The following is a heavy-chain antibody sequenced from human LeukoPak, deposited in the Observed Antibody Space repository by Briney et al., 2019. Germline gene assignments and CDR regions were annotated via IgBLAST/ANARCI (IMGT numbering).Heavy chain of an antibody. CDR3: ARSGAPTYYYDSSGYSAHY. CDR1: GYTFTSYG. J-gene: IGHJ4*02. Sequence: ASVKVSCKASGYTFTSYGISWVRQAPGQGLEWMGWISAYNGNTNYAQKLQGRVTMTTDTSTSTACMELRSLRSDDTAVYYCARSGAPTYYYDSSGYSAHYWGQGTLVTVSS. V-gene: IGHV1-18*01. D-gene: IGHD3-22*01. CDR2: ISAYNGNT.